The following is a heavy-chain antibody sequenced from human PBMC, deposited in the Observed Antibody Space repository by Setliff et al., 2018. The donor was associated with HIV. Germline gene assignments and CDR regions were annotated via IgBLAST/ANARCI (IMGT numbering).Heavy chain of an antibody. CDR1: GGSISSYY. Sequence: PSETLSLTCTASGGSISSYYWHWIRQSPGKGLEWIGYVYYSGSTNYNPSLKSRLSISIDTSRNQFSLKLTSATAADTALYYCARGGIAARDFDYWGREPRSPSPQ. CDR2: VYYSGST. J-gene: IGHJ4*02. CDR3: ARGGIAARDFDY. D-gene: IGHD6-13*01. V-gene: IGHV4-59*01.